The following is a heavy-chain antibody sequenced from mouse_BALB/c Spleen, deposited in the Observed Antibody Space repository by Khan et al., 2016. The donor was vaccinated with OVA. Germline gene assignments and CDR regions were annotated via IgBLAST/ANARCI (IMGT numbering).Heavy chain of an antibody. CDR3: TSRHYFGYTFAY. V-gene: IGHV1-77*01. D-gene: IGHD1-2*01. CDR1: GYTYTDYY. CDR2: SSTGSGDT. J-gene: IGHJ3*01. Sequence: QVQLQQSGAELARPGASVKLSCKASGYTYTDYYINWVKKRTGQGLEWSGESSTGSGDTYNNERFKGKATLTADKSYSTAYRQISSLTSETSSVYFCTSRHYFGYTFAYWGQVTLVTVSA.